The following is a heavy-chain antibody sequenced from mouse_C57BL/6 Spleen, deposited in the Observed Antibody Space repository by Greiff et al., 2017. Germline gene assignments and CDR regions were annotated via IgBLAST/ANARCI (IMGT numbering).Heavy chain of an antibody. CDR3: ARGYGSSYGWYFDV. V-gene: IGHV1-4*01. J-gene: IGHJ1*03. D-gene: IGHD1-1*01. CDR2: INPSSVYT. Sequence: QVQLQQSGAELARPGASVKMSCKASGYTFTSYTLHWVKQRPGQGLEWIGYINPSSVYTKYNQKFKDKATLTADKSSSTAYMQLSSLTSEDSAVYYCARGYGSSYGWYFDVWGTGTTVTVSS. CDR1: GYTFTSYT.